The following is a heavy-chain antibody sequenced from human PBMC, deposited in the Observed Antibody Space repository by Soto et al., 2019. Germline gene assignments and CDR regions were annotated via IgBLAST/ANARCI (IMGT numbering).Heavy chain of an antibody. CDR3: ARGGSSDWQVALDI. CDR2: IKHSGSS. J-gene: IGHJ3*02. V-gene: IGHV4-34*01. CDR1: AGSFSHYY. Sequence: QVQQQPWGAGLLKPSETLSLTCAVYAGSFSHYYWNWIRQSPGKGLEWIGKIKHSGSSNYNPSLRSRVSISVDMSXNQFSLRLTSVTAADTAVYYCARGGSSDWQVALDIWGQGTMVTVSS. D-gene: IGHD6-19*01.